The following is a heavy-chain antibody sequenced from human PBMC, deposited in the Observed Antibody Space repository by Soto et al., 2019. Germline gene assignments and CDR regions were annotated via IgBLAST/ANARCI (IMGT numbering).Heavy chain of an antibody. J-gene: IGHJ6*02. Sequence: EVQLLESGGGLVQPGGSLRLSCAASGFTFSSYAMSWVRQAPGKGLEWVSAISGSGGSTYYADSVKGRFTISRDNSKNTLYLQMNSLRAEDTAVYYCAKDGEQSYYYYDYGMDVWGQGTTVTVSS. CDR2: ISGSGGST. CDR3: AKDGEQSYYYYDYGMDV. V-gene: IGHV3-23*01. CDR1: GFTFSSYA. D-gene: IGHD6-19*01.